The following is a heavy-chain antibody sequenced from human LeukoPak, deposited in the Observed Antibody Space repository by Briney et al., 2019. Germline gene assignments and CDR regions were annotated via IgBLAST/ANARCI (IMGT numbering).Heavy chain of an antibody. CDR1: GGSIRSSPYY. CDR2: VYYSGST. V-gene: IGHV4-39*01. CDR3: ARHGSPRLVFISYAFDI. D-gene: IGHD3-22*01. J-gene: IGHJ3*02. Sequence: SETLSLTCTVSGGSIRSSPYYWGWIRHPPGKGLEWIGSVYYSGSTYYNPSLKSRVTISVDSSKSQFSLKANSVTAADTAVYYCARHGSPRLVFISYAFDIWGQGTVVTVFS.